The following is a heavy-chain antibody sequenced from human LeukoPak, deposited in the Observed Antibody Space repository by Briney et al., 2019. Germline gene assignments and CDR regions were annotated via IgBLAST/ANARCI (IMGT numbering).Heavy chain of an antibody. V-gene: IGHV4-39*01. J-gene: IGHJ6*03. CDR1: GGSISSSSYY. CDR2: IYYSGST. CDR3: VRLNYYYYMDV. Sequence: SETLSLICTVSGGSISSSSYYWGWMRQPPGKGLEWIGSIYYSGSTYYNPSLKSRVTISVDTSKNQFSLKLSSVTAADTAVYFCVRLNYYYYMDVWGKGTTVTISS.